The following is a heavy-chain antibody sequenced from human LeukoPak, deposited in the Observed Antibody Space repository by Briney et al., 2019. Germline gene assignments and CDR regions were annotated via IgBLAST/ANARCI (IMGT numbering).Heavy chain of an antibody. J-gene: IGHJ4*02. CDR1: GGTFSSYA. V-gene: IGHV1-69*01. CDR3: AVGEFWSGYYSIDY. Sequence: SVKVSCKASGGTFSSYAISWVRQAPGRGLEWMGGIIPIFGTADYAQKFQGRVTITADESTSTAYMELSSLRSEDTAVYYCAVGEFWSGYYSIDYWGQGTLVTVSS. D-gene: IGHD3-3*01. CDR2: IIPIFGTA.